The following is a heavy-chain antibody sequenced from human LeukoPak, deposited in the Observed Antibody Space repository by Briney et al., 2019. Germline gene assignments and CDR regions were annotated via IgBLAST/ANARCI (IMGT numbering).Heavy chain of an antibody. CDR2: ISAYNGNT. CDR3: ARVEEGYGSGRRENYYYYYMDV. CDR1: GYTFTNFG. Sequence: ASVKVSCKASGYTFTNFGISWVRQAPGQGLEWMGWISAYNGNTNYAQKLQGRVTVTTDTSTSTAYMEVRGLRSDDTAVYYCARVEEGYGSGRRENYYYYYMDVWGKGTTVTISS. J-gene: IGHJ6*03. V-gene: IGHV1-18*01. D-gene: IGHD3-10*01.